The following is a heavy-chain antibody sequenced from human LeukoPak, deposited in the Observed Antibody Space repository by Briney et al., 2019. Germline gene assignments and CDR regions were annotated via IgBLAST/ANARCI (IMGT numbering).Heavy chain of an antibody. V-gene: IGHV3-23*01. CDR1: GFTFNNYA. CDR3: ARSGGICSGGSCRHYYFDF. CDR2: ISGSGGRT. J-gene: IGHJ4*02. Sequence: GGSLRLSCAASGFTFNNYAMNWVRQAPGKGLEWVSSISGSGGRTYYADSVKGRFTISRDNSKNTLYLQMNSLRAEDTALYYCARSGGICSGGSCRHYYFDFWGQGILVTVSS. D-gene: IGHD2-15*01.